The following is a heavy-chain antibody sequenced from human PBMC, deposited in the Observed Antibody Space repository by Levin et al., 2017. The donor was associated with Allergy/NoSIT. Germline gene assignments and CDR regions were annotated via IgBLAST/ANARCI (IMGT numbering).Heavy chain of an antibody. J-gene: IGHJ4*02. CDR2: IYYSGST. V-gene: IGHV4-59*01. CDR3: ARASATSGREKLDY. Sequence: ETLSLTCTVSGGSINSYYWTWIRQPPGKALEWIGYIYYSGSTNYNPSLKSRVTISVDTSKNQFSLKLTSVTAADTAVYYCARASATSGREKLDYWGQGTLVTVSS. CDR1: GGSINSYY. D-gene: IGHD6-19*01.